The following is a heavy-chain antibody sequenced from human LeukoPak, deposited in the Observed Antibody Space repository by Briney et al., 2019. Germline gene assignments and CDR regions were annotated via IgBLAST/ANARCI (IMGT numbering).Heavy chain of an antibody. Sequence: KPSETLSLTCAVSGGSISSSSYYWGWIRQPPGKGLEWIGSIYYSGSTYYNPSLKSRVTISVDTSKNQFSLKLSSVTAADMAVYYCARDHGIVVVDDAFDIWGQGTMVTVSS. CDR3: ARDHGIVVVDDAFDI. D-gene: IGHD3-22*01. V-gene: IGHV4-39*02. CDR1: GGSISSSSYY. J-gene: IGHJ3*02. CDR2: IYYSGST.